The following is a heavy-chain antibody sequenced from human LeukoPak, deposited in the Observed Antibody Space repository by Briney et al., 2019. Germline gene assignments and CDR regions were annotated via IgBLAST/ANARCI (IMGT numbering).Heavy chain of an antibody. CDR3: ARGDGDTSGWPDY. Sequence: SETLSLTCAVYGGSFSGYYWSWIRQPPGKGLEWIGEINHSGSTNYNPSLKSRVTISVDRSKNQFSLKLSSVTAADTAVYYCARGDGDTSGWPDYWGQGTLVTVSS. D-gene: IGHD6-19*01. CDR1: GGSFSGYY. CDR2: INHSGST. V-gene: IGHV4-34*01. J-gene: IGHJ4*02.